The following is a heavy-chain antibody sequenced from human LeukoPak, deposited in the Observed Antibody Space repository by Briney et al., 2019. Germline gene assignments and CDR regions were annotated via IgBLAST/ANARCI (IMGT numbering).Heavy chain of an antibody. J-gene: IGHJ4*02. CDR1: GGSISSYY. Sequence: SETLSLTCTVSGGSISSYYWSWIRQPPGKGLEWIGYINYSGSTNYNPSLKSRVTISVDTSKNQFSLKLTSVTAADTAVYYCARDRQDSSGYYYWSLGPNPPYSYWGQGTLVTVSS. CDR2: INYSGST. V-gene: IGHV4-59*12. D-gene: IGHD3-22*01. CDR3: ARDRQDSSGYYYWSLGPNPPYSY.